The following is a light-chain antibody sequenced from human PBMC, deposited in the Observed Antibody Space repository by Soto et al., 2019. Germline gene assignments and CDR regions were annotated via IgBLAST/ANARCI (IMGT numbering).Light chain of an antibody. Sequence: IVLTQSPATLSLSQGERADISCRASQSVSTSLAWYQHKPGQAPRLIIYDASKRAPGIPARFSGSGSGTDFTLTISSPEPEDFAVYYCQVRDVWPTFGQGTKVDIK. V-gene: IGKV3-11*01. J-gene: IGKJ1*01. CDR3: QVRDVWPT. CDR2: DAS. CDR1: QSVSTS.